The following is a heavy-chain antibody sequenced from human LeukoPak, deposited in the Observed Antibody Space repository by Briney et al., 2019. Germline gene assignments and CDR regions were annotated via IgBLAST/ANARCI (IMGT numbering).Heavy chain of an antibody. CDR2: IKPDGSDE. CDR1: GFTFSSYW. Sequence: PGGSLRLSCVVSGFTFSSYWMSWVRQAPGKGLEWVANIKPDGSDEYYVDSVKGRFTISRDNAKNSLHLQMNSLRAEDTAVYYCARTGYDSSGYYLGDYWGQGTLVTVSS. J-gene: IGHJ4*02. D-gene: IGHD3-22*01. V-gene: IGHV3-7*01. CDR3: ARTGYDSSGYYLGDY.